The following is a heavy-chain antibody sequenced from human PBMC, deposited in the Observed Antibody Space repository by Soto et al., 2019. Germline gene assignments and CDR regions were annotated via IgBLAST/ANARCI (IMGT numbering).Heavy chain of an antibody. V-gene: IGHV4-59*01. D-gene: IGHD2-15*01. CDR1: GGSISSYY. CDR2: IYYSGST. Sequence: SATLSLPCTVSGGSISSYYWSWIRQPPGKGLEWIGYIYYSGSTNYNPSLKSRVTMSVDTSKNQFSLKLSSVTAADTAVYYCARGPPKSGGSRYSIRYYFDYWGQGTLVTVSS. J-gene: IGHJ4*02. CDR3: ARGPPKSGGSRYSIRYYFDY.